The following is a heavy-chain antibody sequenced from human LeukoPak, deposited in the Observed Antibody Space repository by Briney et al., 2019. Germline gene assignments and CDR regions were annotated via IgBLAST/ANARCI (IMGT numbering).Heavy chain of an antibody. D-gene: IGHD4-17*01. J-gene: IGHJ2*01. CDR3: AQSDYVSLFDL. CDR1: GFSLNTSGVG. CDR2: IYWDDDK. Sequence: SGPTLVNPTQTLTLTCTFSGFSLNTSGVGVGWIRQPSGKALEWLALIYWDDDKRYSPSLKSRVTITKDTSKNQVVLRMTNMDPVDTATYYCAQSDYVSLFDLWGRGTLVTVSS. V-gene: IGHV2-5*02.